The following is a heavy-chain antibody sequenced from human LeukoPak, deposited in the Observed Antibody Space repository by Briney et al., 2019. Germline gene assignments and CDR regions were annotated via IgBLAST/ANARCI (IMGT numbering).Heavy chain of an antibody. CDR3: ARAMISFDS. CDR2: IYPGDSDT. CDR1: GYSFTNYW. D-gene: IGHD3-22*01. V-gene: IGHV5-51*01. J-gene: IGHJ4*02. Sequence: GESLQISCKASGYSFTNYWIGWVSQTPGKGLEWMGIIYPGDSDTRYSPSFQGQVTISADKSFSTAYLQWSSLKASDTAIYYCARAMISFDSWAQGTVVTVSS.